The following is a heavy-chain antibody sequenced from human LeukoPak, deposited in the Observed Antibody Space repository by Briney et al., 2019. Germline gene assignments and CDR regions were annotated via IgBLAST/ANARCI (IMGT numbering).Heavy chain of an antibody. V-gene: IGHV3-48*04. D-gene: IGHD2-2*01. CDR2: ISSSSSTI. Sequence: PGGSLRLSCAASGFTFSSYSMNWVRQAPGKGLEWVSYISSSSSTIYYADSVKGRFTISRDNAKNSLYLQMNSLRAEDTAVYYCARADCSTTRCSYYFDYWGQGTLVTVSS. CDR1: GFTFSSYS. CDR3: ARADCSTTRCSYYFDY. J-gene: IGHJ4*02.